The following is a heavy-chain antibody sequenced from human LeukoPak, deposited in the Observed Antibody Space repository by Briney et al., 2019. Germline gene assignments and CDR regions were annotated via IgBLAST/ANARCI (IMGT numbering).Heavy chain of an antibody. Sequence: TSETLSLTCAVYGGSFSGYYWSWIRQPPGKGLEWIGEINHSGSTNYNPSLKSRVTISVDTSKNQFSLKLSSVTAADTAVYYCARHTGPHCSSTSCYLYDAFDIWGQGTMVTVSS. CDR3: ARHTGPHCSSTSCYLYDAFDI. V-gene: IGHV4-34*01. D-gene: IGHD2-2*01. J-gene: IGHJ3*02. CDR1: GGSFSGYY. CDR2: INHSGST.